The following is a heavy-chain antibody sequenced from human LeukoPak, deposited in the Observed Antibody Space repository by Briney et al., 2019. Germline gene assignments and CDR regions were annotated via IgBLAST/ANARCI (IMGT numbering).Heavy chain of an antibody. D-gene: IGHD3-10*01. CDR3: ARGKDYGSGSYYKD. J-gene: IGHJ1*01. V-gene: IGHV1-69*13. CDR2: IIPIFGTA. CDR1: GGTFSSYA. Sequence: GASVKVSCKASGGTFSSYAISWVRQAPGQGLEWMGGIIPIFGTANYAQKFQGRVTITADESTSTAYMELSSLRSEDTAVYYCARGKDYGSGSYYKDWGQGTLVTVSS.